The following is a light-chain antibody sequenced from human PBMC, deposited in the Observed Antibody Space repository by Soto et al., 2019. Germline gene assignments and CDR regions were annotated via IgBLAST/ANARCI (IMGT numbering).Light chain of an antibody. Sequence: QSVLTQPPSMSGAPGQRVTISCTGRSSNIGAGYDVHWYQQLPGTAPKLLIYGRNSRPSGVPDRFSGSKSGTSASLVITGLQAEDEGDYYCQSYDIGLTAVVFGGGTKLTVL. CDR3: QSYDIGLTAVV. CDR1: SSNIGAGYD. V-gene: IGLV1-40*01. CDR2: GRN. J-gene: IGLJ2*01.